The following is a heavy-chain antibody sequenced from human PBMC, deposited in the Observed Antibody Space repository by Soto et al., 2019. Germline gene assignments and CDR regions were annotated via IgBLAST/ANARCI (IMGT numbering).Heavy chain of an antibody. CDR2: IWFDGSNK. V-gene: IGHV3-33*01. CDR1: GSIFTGYG. CDR3: ARDRQGRVDY. Sequence: GGSLRLSCAASGSIFTGYGMHWVRQAPGKGLEWVAVIWFDGSNKYYADSVKGRFTISRDTSKNQFSLKLSSVTAADTAVYYCARDRQGRVDYWGQGTLVTVSS. D-gene: IGHD3-10*01. J-gene: IGHJ4*02.